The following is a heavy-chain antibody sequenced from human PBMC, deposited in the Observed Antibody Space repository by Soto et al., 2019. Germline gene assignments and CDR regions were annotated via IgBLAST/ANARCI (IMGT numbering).Heavy chain of an antibody. CDR2: ISSDGSNK. V-gene: IGHV3-30*03. D-gene: IGHD6-6*01. Sequence: GGSLRLSCAASGFTFSTYGMHWVRQAPGKGPEWVAAISSDGSNKYYADSVKGRFTISRDNSKNTLYLQMNSLRAEDTAVYYCAIEEYDYYYGMEVWGQGTTVTVSS. CDR3: AIEEYDYYYGMEV. J-gene: IGHJ6*02. CDR1: GFTFSTYG.